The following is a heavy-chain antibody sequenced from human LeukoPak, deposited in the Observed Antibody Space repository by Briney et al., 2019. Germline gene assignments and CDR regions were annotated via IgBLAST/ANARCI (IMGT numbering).Heavy chain of an antibody. CDR1: GGSISSSNYY. Sequence: PSETLSLTCTVSGGSISSSNYYWGWIRQPPGKGLEWVGGIYYSGSTYYHPSLKSRVTISVDTSKNQFSLKLSSVTDADTAVYYCASYMIGRDAFDIWGQGTMVTVSS. J-gene: IGHJ3*02. CDR3: ASYMIGRDAFDI. CDR2: IYYSGST. V-gene: IGHV4-39*01. D-gene: IGHD3-22*01.